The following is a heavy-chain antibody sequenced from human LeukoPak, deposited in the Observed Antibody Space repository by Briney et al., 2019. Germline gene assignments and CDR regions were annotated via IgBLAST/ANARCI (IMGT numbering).Heavy chain of an antibody. J-gene: IGHJ4*02. CDR2: ISAYNGNT. D-gene: IGHD3-22*01. Sequence: ASVKVSCKASGYTFTSCGISWVRQAPGQGLEWMGWISAYNGNTNYAQKLQGRVTMTTDTSTSTAYMELRSLRSDDTAVYYCARDHVVHYYDSSGYYFDYWGQGTLVTVSS. CDR3: ARDHVVHYYDSSGYYFDY. V-gene: IGHV1-18*01. CDR1: GYTFTSCG.